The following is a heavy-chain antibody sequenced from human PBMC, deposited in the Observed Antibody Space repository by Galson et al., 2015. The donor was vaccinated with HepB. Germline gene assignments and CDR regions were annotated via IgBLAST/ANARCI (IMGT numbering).Heavy chain of an antibody. CDR2: ISAYNGNT. Sequence: SVKVSCKASGYTFTSYGISWVRQAPGQGLEWMGWISAYNGNTNYAQKLQGRVTMTTDTSTSTAYMELRSLRSDDTAVYYCARDYRADSSGWFYYYYGMDVWGQGTTVTVSS. CDR3: ARDYRADSSGWFYYYYGMDV. J-gene: IGHJ6*02. D-gene: IGHD6-19*01. V-gene: IGHV1-18*04. CDR1: GYTFTSYG.